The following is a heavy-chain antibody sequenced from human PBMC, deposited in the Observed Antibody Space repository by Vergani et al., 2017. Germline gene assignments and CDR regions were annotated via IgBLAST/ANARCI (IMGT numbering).Heavy chain of an antibody. J-gene: IGHJ4*02. CDR3: ASSIVSRNPPDYFDN. CDR2: VEDSGYF. D-gene: IGHD1-14*01. Sequence: QVQLQESGPGLVRPSETLSLTCTVSGGSLRGYYWNWIRQTPGEGLEWIGYVEDSGYFNYNPSLKTRVSMSSDTSNNQFSLMLRSVTVADTAVYYCASSIVSRNPPDYFDNWGQGTLVTVSS. CDR1: GGSLRGYY. V-gene: IGHV4-59*01.